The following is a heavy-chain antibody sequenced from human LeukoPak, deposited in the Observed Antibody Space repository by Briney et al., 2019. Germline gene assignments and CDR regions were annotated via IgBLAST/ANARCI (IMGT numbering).Heavy chain of an antibody. Sequence: SGTLFLTCAVSGGSISSSNWWSWVRQPPGKGLEWIGEIFHSGSTNYNPSLKSRVTISVDKSKNQFSLKLNSVTAADTAVYYCARGGNKWELDNWFDPWGQGTLVTVSS. J-gene: IGHJ5*02. CDR1: GGSISSSNW. CDR2: IFHSGST. CDR3: ARGGNKWELDNWFDP. V-gene: IGHV4-4*02. D-gene: IGHD1-26*01.